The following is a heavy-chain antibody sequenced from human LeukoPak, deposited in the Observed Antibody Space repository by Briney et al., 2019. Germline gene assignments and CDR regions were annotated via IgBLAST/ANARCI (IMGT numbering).Heavy chain of an antibody. CDR2: IYPGDSDT. CDR3: ARQAEYNWNEGPAFDP. D-gene: IGHD1-20*01. V-gene: IGHV5-51*01. J-gene: IGHJ5*02. Sequence: PGESLKISCKGSGYSFTSYWIGWVRQMPGKGLEWMGIIYPGDSDTRYSPSFQGQVTISADESISTAYLQWSSLKASDTAMYYCARQAEYNWNEGPAFDPWGQGTLVTVSS. CDR1: GYSFTSYW.